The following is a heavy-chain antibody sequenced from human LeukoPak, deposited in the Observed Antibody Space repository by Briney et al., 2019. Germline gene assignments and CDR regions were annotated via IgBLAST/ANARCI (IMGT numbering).Heavy chain of an antibody. V-gene: IGHV1-69*05. D-gene: IGHD3-10*01. CDR1: GGTFSSYA. Sequence: SVKVSCKASGGTFSSYAISWVRQAPGQGLEWMGRIIPIFGTANYAQKFQGRVTITTDESTRTAYMELSSLRSEDTAAYYCARSYFGAGSNDTSFYYAGQGTLGTAAS. CDR3: ARSYFGAGSNDTSFYY. J-gene: IGHJ4*02. CDR2: IIPIFGTA.